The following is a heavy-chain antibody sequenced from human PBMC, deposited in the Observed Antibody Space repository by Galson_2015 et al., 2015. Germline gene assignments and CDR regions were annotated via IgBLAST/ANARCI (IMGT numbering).Heavy chain of an antibody. J-gene: IGHJ4*02. V-gene: IGHV3-33*06. CDR2: IWYDGSNK. Sequence: RLSCAASGFTFSSYGMHWVRQAPGKGLEWVAVIWYDGSNKYYADSVKGRFTISRDNSKNTLYLQMNSLRAEDTAVYYCAKDSYGSGSYQDYWGQGTLVTVSS. CDR1: GFTFSSYG. D-gene: IGHD3-10*01. CDR3: AKDSYGSGSYQDY.